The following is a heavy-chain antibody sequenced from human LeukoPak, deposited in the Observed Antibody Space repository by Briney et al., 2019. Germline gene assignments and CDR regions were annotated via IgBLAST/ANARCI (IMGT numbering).Heavy chain of an antibody. CDR1: GGSISSGSYY. Sequence: SQTLSLTCTVSGGSISSGSYYWSWIRQPAGKGLEWIGRIYTSGSTNYNPSLKSRVTISADTSKNQVSLKLSSVTAADTAVYYCARDRAAAGSNWFDPWGQGTLVTVSS. CDR2: IYTSGST. J-gene: IGHJ5*02. V-gene: IGHV4-61*02. CDR3: ARDRAAAGSNWFDP. D-gene: IGHD6-13*01.